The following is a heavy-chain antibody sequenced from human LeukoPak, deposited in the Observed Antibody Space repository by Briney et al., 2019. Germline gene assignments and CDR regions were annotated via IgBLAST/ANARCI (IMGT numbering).Heavy chain of an antibody. CDR1: GFTFSSYG. Sequence: GGSLRLSCAASGFTFSSYGMSWVRQAPGKGLEWVSAISGSGGSTYYADSVKGRFTISRDNSKNTLYLQMDSLRAEDTAVYYCAKGDGYCSSTSCYYYYYGMDVWGQGTTVTVSS. CDR2: ISGSGGST. V-gene: IGHV3-23*01. CDR3: AKGDGYCSSTSCYYYYYGMDV. D-gene: IGHD2-2*01. J-gene: IGHJ6*02.